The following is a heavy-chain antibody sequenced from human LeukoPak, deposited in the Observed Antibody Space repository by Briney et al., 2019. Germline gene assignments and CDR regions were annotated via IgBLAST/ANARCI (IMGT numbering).Heavy chain of an antibody. D-gene: IGHD2-2*01. J-gene: IGHJ2*01. V-gene: IGHV3-33*03. CDR3: VVILVPGGVWHFDL. CDR1: GLTFRNYG. Sequence: PGGSLRLSYVASGLTFRNYGFHGVRQAPGKGLEWVAIIYSGGGTTKYYAESVKDRFTITRDDSRDTLYLQMNSLRAEDTAVYYCVVILVPGGVWHFDLWGRGTLVTVSS. CDR2: IYSGGGTTK.